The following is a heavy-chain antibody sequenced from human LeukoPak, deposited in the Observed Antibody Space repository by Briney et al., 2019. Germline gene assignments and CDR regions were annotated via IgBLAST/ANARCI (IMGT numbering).Heavy chain of an antibody. CDR2: IYTSGST. CDR1: GGSISSGSYY. D-gene: IGHD6-19*01. J-gene: IGHJ4*02. CDR3: ARGSVAGDY. V-gene: IGHV4-61*02. Sequence: SQTLSLTCTVSGGSISSGSYYWRWIRQPAGKGLEWIGRIYTSGSTNYNPSLKSRVTISVDTSKNQFSLKLSSVTAADTAVYYCARGSVAGDYWGQGTLVTVSS.